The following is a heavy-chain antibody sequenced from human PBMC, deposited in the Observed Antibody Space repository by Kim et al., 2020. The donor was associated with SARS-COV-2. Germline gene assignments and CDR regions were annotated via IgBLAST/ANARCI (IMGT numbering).Heavy chain of an antibody. CDR3: ASGVRGVDLDY. J-gene: IGHJ4*02. CDR1: GGSFSGYY. CDR2: INHSGST. Sequence: SETLSLTCAVYGGSFSGYYWSWIRQPPGKGLEWIGEINHSGSTNYNPSLKSRVTISVDTSKNQFSLKLSSVTAADTAVYYCASGVRGVDLDYWGQGTLVTVSS. D-gene: IGHD3-10*01. V-gene: IGHV4-34*01.